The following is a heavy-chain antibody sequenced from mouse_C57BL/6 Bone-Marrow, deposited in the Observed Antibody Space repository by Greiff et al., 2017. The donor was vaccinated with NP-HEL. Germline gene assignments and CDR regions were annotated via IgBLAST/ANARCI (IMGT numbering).Heavy chain of an antibody. CDR3: ARCLGIYYGNYNAMDY. J-gene: IGHJ4*01. V-gene: IGHV1-53*01. CDR1: GYTFTSYW. Sequence: QVQLQQPGTELVKPGASVKLSCKASGYTFTSYWMHWVKQRPGQGLEWIGNINPSNGGTNYNEKFKSKATLTVDKSSSTAYMQLSSLTSEDSAVYYCARCLGIYYGNYNAMDYWGQGTSVTVSS. D-gene: IGHD2-1*01. CDR2: INPSNGGT.